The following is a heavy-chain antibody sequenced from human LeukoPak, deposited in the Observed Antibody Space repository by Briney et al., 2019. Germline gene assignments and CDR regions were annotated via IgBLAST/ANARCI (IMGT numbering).Heavy chain of an antibody. V-gene: IGHV3-49*03. CDR1: GFTFGDYA. J-gene: IGHJ4*02. CDR3: TRTNYDYVWGSYRFTPPDY. CDR2: IRSKAYGGTT. Sequence: GGSLRLSCTASGFTFGDYAMSWFRQAPGKGLEWVGFIRSKAYGGTTEYAASVKGRFTISRDDSKSIAYLQMNSLKTEDTAVYYCTRTNYDYVWGSYRFTPPDYWGQGTLVTVSS. D-gene: IGHD3-16*02.